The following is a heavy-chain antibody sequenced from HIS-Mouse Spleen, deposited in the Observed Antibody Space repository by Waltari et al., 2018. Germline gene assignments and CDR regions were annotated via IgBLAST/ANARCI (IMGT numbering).Heavy chain of an antibody. CDR3: ARDQLGGFDY. CDR1: GYTFTGYY. V-gene: IGHV1-2*02. CDR2: SKPNSGGT. D-gene: IGHD7-27*01. J-gene: IGHJ4*02. Sequence: QVQLVQSGAEVKKPGASVKVSCKASGYTFTGYYMHWVRQAPGQGLEWMGWSKPNSGGTNYAKKCQGRVTMTRDTSISTAYMELSRLRSDDTAVYYCARDQLGGFDYWGQGTLVTVSS.